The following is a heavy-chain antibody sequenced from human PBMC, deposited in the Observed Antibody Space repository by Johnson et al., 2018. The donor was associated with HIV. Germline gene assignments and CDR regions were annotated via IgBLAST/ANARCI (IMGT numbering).Heavy chain of an antibody. CDR3: ARDRRNYSDRSGYPDYDAFDI. Sequence: EVHLVESGGGVVQPGGSLTLTCEASGFAFSNSALHWVRQAPGKWLEWVSYISGSADTIYYAASVKGRFTISRDKFKNTLYLQMNSLRAEDTAVYYCARDRRNYSDRSGYPDYDAFDIWGQGTMVTVSS. V-gene: IGHV3-23*04. D-gene: IGHD3-22*01. CDR1: GFAFSNSA. CDR2: ISGSADTI. J-gene: IGHJ3*02.